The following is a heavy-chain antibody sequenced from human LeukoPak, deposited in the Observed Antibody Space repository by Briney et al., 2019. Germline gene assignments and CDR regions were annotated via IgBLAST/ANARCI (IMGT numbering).Heavy chain of an antibody. Sequence: GASVKVSCKASGYTFTTYNINWVRQAPGQGLEWMGWISGYNGNTNYAQKLQGRVTMTTDTSTRTAYMELSRLRSDDTAVYYCARGTGEGYTYGRYYFDYWGQGTLVTVSS. D-gene: IGHD5-18*01. V-gene: IGHV1-18*01. CDR1: GYTFTTYN. J-gene: IGHJ4*02. CDR2: ISGYNGNT. CDR3: ARGTGEGYTYGRYYFDY.